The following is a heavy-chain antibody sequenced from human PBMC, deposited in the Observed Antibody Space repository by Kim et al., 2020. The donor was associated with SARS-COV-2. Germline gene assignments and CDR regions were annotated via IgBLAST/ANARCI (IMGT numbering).Heavy chain of an antibody. Sequence: GGSLRLSCTVSDFILSGDWISWVRRAPGKGLEWVAMIKSDGREIYYVDFVKGRFTISRDNAKKSLYLQMNALRAEDTAVYYCAALDTAKNGGHWGPGTLVTVSS. D-gene: IGHD5-18*01. CDR3: AALDTAKNGGH. V-gene: IGHV3-7*01. J-gene: IGHJ4*02. CDR2: IKSDGREI. CDR1: DFILSGDW.